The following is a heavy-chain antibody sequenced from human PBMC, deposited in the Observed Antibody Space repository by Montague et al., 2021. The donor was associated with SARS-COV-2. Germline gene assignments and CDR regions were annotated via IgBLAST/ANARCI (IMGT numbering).Heavy chain of an antibody. J-gene: IGHJ5*02. Sequence: SETLSLTCAVYTEAFNGYYWSWIRQPAGKQLEWIGRIFKSGTANYNPPLKGRVTITMDTSKNEFSLKLRYVTAAGTAMYFCARGFTTGFYPYWFDLWGQGAMVTVSS. CDR2: IFKSGTA. V-gene: IGHV4-59*10. D-gene: IGHD1-1*01. CDR3: ARGFTTGFYPYWFDL. CDR1: TEAFNGYY.